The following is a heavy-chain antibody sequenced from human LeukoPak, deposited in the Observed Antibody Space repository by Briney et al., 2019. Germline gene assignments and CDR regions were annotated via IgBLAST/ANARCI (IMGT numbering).Heavy chain of an antibody. D-gene: IGHD3-10*01. CDR2: ISGSGGST. Sequence: GGSLRLSCAASGFTFSSYAMSWVRRAPGKGLEWVSAISGSGGSTYYADSVKGRFTISRDNSKNTLYLQMNSLRAEDTAVYYCARSRSYYYGSGLWGQGTLVTVSS. CDR3: ARSRSYYYGSGL. CDR1: GFTFSSYA. J-gene: IGHJ4*02. V-gene: IGHV3-23*01.